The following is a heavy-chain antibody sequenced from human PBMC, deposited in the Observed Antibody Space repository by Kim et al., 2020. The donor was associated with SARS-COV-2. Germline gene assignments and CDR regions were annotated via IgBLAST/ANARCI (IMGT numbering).Heavy chain of an antibody. Sequence: SETLSLTCTVSGGSISSSSYYWGWIRQPPGKGLEWMGSIYYSGSTYYNPSLKSRVTISVDTSKNQFSLKLSSVTAADTAVYYCARRNNYYGSGTEGADW. J-gene: IGHJ5*01. D-gene: IGHD3-10*01. V-gene: IGHV4-39*01. CDR3: ARRNNYYGSGTEGADW. CDR1: GGSISSSSYY. CDR2: IYYSGST.